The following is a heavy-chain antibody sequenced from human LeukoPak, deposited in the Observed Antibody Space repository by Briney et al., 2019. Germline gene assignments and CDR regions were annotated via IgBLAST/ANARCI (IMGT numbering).Heavy chain of an antibody. J-gene: IGHJ4*02. D-gene: IGHD3-3*01. CDR3: ARQNNFDFWSGFFDY. V-gene: IGHV4-39*01. CDR1: GGSFSNYNYY. CDR2: IHYVGST. Sequence: SETLSLTCTVSGGSFSNYNYYWGWIRQSPGKGLEWIGSIHYVGSTYYNPSLKGRVTISVDTSKNQFSLNLSSVTAADTAVYYCARQNNFDFWSGFFDYWGLGALVTVSS.